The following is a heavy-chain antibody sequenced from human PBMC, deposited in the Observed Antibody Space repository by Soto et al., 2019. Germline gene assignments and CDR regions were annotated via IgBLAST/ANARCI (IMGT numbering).Heavy chain of an antibody. D-gene: IGHD1-7*01. CDR1: GFTFNRYG. CDR2: ISASGDST. V-gene: IGHV3-23*01. Sequence: LRLSCAASGFTFNRYGMSWVRQAPGKGLEWVSAISASGDSTYYADSVKGRFTISRDSSNNTLYLQMNSLRADDTALYYCVKLRLELLYLDSWGLGALVTVSS. CDR3: VKLRLELLYLDS. J-gene: IGHJ4*02.